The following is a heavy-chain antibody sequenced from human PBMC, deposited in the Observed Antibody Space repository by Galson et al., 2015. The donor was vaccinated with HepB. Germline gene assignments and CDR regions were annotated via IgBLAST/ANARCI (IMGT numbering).Heavy chain of an antibody. Sequence: SLRLSCAASGFTFSSYGMHWVRQAPGKGLEWVAVISYDGSNKYYADSVKGRFTISRDNSKNTLYLQMNSLRAEDTAVYYCAKDPVPRIAAAGSEYFQHWGQGTLVTVSS. D-gene: IGHD6-13*01. V-gene: IGHV3-30*18. CDR3: AKDPVPRIAAAGSEYFQH. CDR1: GFTFSSYG. J-gene: IGHJ1*01. CDR2: ISYDGSNK.